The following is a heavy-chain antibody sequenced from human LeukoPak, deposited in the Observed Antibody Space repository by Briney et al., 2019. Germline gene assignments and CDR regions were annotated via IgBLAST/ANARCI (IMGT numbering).Heavy chain of an antibody. V-gene: IGHV3-9*03. CDR2: ISWNSGSI. D-gene: IGHD1-20*01. CDR1: GFTFDDYA. CDR3: AKATQPPVVDNWNPLGYYYYYMDV. Sequence: GGSLRLSCAASGFTFDDYAMHWVRQAPGKGLEWVSGISWNSGSIGYADSVKGRFTISRDNAKNSLYLQMNSLRAEDMALYYCAKATQPPVVDNWNPLGYYYYYMDVWGKGTTVTVSS. J-gene: IGHJ6*03.